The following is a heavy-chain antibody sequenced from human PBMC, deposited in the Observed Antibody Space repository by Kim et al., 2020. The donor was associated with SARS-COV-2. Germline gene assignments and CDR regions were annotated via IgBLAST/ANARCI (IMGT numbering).Heavy chain of an antibody. CDR2: IYYSGST. D-gene: IGHD3-3*01. Sequence: SETLSLTCTVSGGSISSSSYYWGWIRQPPGKGLEWIGSIYYSGSTYYNPSLESRVTISVDTSKNQFSLKLSSVTAADTAVYYCARLQLLRITIFGVVVNGNGFDPWGQGTLVTVSS. J-gene: IGHJ5*02. CDR3: ARLQLLRITIFGVVVNGNGFDP. V-gene: IGHV4-39*01. CDR1: GGSISSSSYY.